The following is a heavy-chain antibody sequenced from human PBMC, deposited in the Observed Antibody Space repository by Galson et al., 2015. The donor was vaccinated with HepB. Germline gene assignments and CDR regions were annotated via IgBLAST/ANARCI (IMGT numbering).Heavy chain of an antibody. CDR3: MSWSQTKNY. D-gene: IGHD2-8*02. Sequence: SLRLSCAASRFTFSTSWMNWVRQAPGKGLEWVANINGDGSEKKYVDSVKGRFAISRDNAKNSLYLQLDSVRAEDTAMYYCMSWSQTKNYWGQGTLVSVSS. CDR2: INGDGSEK. V-gene: IGHV3-7*03. CDR1: RFTFSTSW. J-gene: IGHJ4*02.